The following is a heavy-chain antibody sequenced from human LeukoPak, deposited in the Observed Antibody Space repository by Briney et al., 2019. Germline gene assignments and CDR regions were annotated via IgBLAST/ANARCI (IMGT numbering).Heavy chain of an antibody. Sequence: QSGGSLRLSCVASGFTFSNYWMSWVRQAPGKGLEWVANIKQDGSTIYYVGSVKGRFTISRDNSKNTLYLQMNSLRSEDTAVYFCARDSGFSGTQRGEYWGHGTLVTVSS. J-gene: IGHJ4*01. CDR3: ARDSGFSGTQRGEY. CDR2: IKQDGSTI. D-gene: IGHD3/OR15-3a*01. CDR1: GFTFSNYW. V-gene: IGHV3-7*01.